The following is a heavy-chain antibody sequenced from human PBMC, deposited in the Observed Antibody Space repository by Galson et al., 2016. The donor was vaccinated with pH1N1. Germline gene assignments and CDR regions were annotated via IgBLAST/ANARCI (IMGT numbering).Heavy chain of an antibody. Sequence: SGAEVKKPGESLKISCRASGYTFTNYWIGWVRQVPGKGLEWMAIIYPGDSDARYSPSFQGRVTISADKSISTAYLHWSSLKASDTAMYYCARWGGEFYDFWSGSDDYWGQGTLVTVSS. CDR3: ARWGGEFYDFWSGSDDY. V-gene: IGHV5-51*03. CDR2: IYPGDSDA. CDR1: GYTFTNYW. D-gene: IGHD3-3*01. J-gene: IGHJ4*02.